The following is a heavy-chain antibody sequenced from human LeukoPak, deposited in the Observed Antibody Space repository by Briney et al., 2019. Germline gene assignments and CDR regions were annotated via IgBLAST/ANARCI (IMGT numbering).Heavy chain of an antibody. J-gene: IGHJ4*02. CDR1: GGTFSSYA. Sequence: SVKVSCKASGGTFSSYAVSWVRQAPGQGLEWMGRIIPIFGTANYAQKFQGRVTITTDESTSTAYMELSSLRSEDTAVYYCARASGYDWGVDYWGQGTLVTVSS. CDR2: IIPIFGTA. V-gene: IGHV1-69*05. D-gene: IGHD5-12*01. CDR3: ARASGYDWGVDY.